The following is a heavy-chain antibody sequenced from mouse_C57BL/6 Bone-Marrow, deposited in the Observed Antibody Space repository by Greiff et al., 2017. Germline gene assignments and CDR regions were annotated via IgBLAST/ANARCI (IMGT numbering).Heavy chain of an antibody. CDR2: ISYDGSN. CDR1: GYSITSGYY. D-gene: IGHD2-5*01. Sequence: VQLQQSGPGLVKPSQSLSLTCSVTGYSITSGYYWNWIRQFPGNKLEWMGYISYDGSNNYNPSLKNRISITRDTSKNQFFLKLNSVTTEDTATYYCGVLYYSNFQAWFAYWGQGTLVTVSA. CDR3: GVLYYSNFQAWFAY. J-gene: IGHJ3*01. V-gene: IGHV3-6*01.